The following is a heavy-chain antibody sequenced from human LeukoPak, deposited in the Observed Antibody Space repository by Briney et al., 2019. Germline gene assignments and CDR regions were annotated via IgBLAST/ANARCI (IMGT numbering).Heavy chain of an antibody. CDR3: ARSPDSSGYYWGSADAFDI. Sequence: SETLSLTCTVSGGSISSYYWSWIRQPPGKGLEWIGYIYYSGSTNYNPSLKSRVTISVDTSKNQFSLKLSSVTAADTAVYYCARSPDSSGYYWGSADAFDIWGQGTMVTVSS. CDR2: IYYSGST. D-gene: IGHD3-22*01. J-gene: IGHJ3*02. V-gene: IGHV4-59*01. CDR1: GGSISSYY.